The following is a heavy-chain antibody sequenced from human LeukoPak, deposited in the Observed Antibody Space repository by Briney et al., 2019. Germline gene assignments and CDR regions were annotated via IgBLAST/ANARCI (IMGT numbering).Heavy chain of an antibody. V-gene: IGHV3-7*01. J-gene: IGHJ4*02. Sequence: GGSLRLSCAASGFTFSSSRMSWVRQAPGKGLEWVANIKQDGSDKYYVDSVKGRFTISRDNAKNSLYLQMNSLRAEDTAVYYCARLSTATADTDYWGQGTLVTVSS. CDR2: IKQDGSDK. CDR1: GFTFSSSR. D-gene: IGHD6-13*01. CDR3: ARLSTATADTDY.